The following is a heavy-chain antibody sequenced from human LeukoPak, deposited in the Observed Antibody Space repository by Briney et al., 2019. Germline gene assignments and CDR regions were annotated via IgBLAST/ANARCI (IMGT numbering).Heavy chain of an antibody. CDR3: AKDASSVAGLVSY. CDR2: ISSTGKYI. V-gene: IGHV3-21*04. Sequence: GGSLRLSCAASGFTFSRYTMHWVRQAPGEGLEWVSSISSTGKYINYADSVKGRFTISRDNSKNMLYLQMNSLRAEDTAVYYCAKDASSVAGLVSYWGQGTLVTVSS. D-gene: IGHD6-19*01. J-gene: IGHJ4*02. CDR1: GFTFSRYT.